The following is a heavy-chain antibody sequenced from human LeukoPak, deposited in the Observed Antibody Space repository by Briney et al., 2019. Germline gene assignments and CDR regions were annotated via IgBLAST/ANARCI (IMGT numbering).Heavy chain of an antibody. CDR3: ARDGHYYDSSGYYHYFDY. CDR2: TYYRSKWYN. Sequence: SQTLSLTCAISGDSVSSNSAAWNWIRQSPSRGLEWLGRTYYRSKWYNDYAVSVKSRITINPDTSKNQFSLQLNSVTPEDTAVYYCARDGHYYDSSGYYHYFDYWGQGTLVTVSS. V-gene: IGHV6-1*01. CDR1: GDSVSSNSAA. J-gene: IGHJ4*02. D-gene: IGHD3-22*01.